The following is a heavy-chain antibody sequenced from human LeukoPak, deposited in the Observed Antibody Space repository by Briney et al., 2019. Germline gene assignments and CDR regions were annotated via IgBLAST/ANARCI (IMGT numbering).Heavy chain of an antibody. CDR1: GFTFSSYE. V-gene: IGHV3-48*03. D-gene: IGHD2-8*02. CDR3: ATYRQVLLPFES. CDR2: ISSSGSTI. Sequence: GGSLRLSCAASGFTFSSYEMNWVRQAPGKWLEWVSYISSSGSTIYYADSVKGRFTISRDNAKNSLYLQMNSLRAEDTAIYYCATYRQVLLPFESWGQGTLVTVSS. J-gene: IGHJ4*02.